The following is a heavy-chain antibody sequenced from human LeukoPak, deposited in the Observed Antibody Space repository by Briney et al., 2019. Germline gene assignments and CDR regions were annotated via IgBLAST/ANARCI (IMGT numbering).Heavy chain of an antibody. CDR2: IRSKAYGGTT. J-gene: IGHJ4*02. V-gene: IGHV3-49*04. CDR1: GFTFGDYA. CDR3: TRDGEQLCFDY. Sequence: GGSLRLSCTAYGFTFGDYAMSWVRQAPGKGLEWVGFIRSKAYGGTTEYAASVKGRFTISRDDSKSIAYLQMNSLKTEDTAVYYCTRDGEQLCFDYWGQGTLVTVSS. D-gene: IGHD1/OR15-1a*01.